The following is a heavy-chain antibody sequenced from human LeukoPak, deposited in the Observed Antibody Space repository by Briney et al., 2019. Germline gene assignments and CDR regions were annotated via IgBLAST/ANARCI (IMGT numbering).Heavy chain of an antibody. V-gene: IGHV3-66*01. CDR2: IYSGGTT. CDR1: GFTVTSNF. Sequence: GGSLRLSCAASGFTVTSNFVNWVRQPPGKGLEWVSVIYSGGTTYHADSVRGRFTISRDNSKNTVFLQMDSLRAEDTAVYYCTRDPYYWGQGTLVTVSS. CDR3: TRDPYY. J-gene: IGHJ4*02.